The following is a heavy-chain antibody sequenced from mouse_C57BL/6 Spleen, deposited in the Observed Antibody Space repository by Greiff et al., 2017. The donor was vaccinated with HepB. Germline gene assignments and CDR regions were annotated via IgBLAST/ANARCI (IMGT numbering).Heavy chain of an antibody. CDR1: GYAFTNYL. D-gene: IGHD1-1*01. J-gene: IGHJ1*03. CDR3: AREGGLTTVVATKGYFDV. V-gene: IGHV1-54*01. Sequence: VKLVESGAELVRPGTSVKVSCKASGYAFTNYLIEWVKQRPGQGLEWIGVINPGSGGTNYNEKFKGKATLTADKSSSTAYMQLSSLTSEDSAVYFCAREGGLTTVVATKGYFDVWGTGTTVTVSS. CDR2: INPGSGGT.